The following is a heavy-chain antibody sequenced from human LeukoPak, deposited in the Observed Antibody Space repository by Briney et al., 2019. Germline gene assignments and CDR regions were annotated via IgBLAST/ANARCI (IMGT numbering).Heavy chain of an antibody. CDR1: GFTVSSNY. CDR3: ARGYYYGSGSSPVDY. Sequence: GGSLRLSCAASGFTVSSNYMSWVRQAPGKGLEWVSVIYSGGSTYYADSVKGRFTISRDNSKNTLYPQMNSLRAEDTAVYYCARGYYYGSGSSPVDYWGQGTLVTVSS. V-gene: IGHV3-66*01. J-gene: IGHJ4*02. CDR2: IYSGGST. D-gene: IGHD3-10*01.